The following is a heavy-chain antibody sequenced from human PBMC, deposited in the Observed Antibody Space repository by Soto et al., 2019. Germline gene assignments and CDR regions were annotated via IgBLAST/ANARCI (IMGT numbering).Heavy chain of an antibody. CDR2: IYPGDSDT. J-gene: IGHJ5*02. Sequence: GASLKISCKGSGYSFTSYWIGWVRQMPGKGLEWMGIIYPGDSDTSYSPSFQGQVTISADKSISTAYLQWSSLKASDTAMSYCARRAYCSSTSCYWFDPWGQGTLVTVSS. V-gene: IGHV5-51*01. D-gene: IGHD2-2*01. CDR3: ARRAYCSSTSCYWFDP. CDR1: GYSFTSYW.